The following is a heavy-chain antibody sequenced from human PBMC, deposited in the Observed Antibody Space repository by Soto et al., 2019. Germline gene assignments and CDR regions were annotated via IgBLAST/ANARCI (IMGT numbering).Heavy chain of an antibody. CDR3: ARIGQGSMIRGPRLGDGMDV. V-gene: IGHV1-69*02. CDR1: GGTFSSYT. CDR2: IIPILGIA. D-gene: IGHD3-22*01. J-gene: IGHJ6*02. Sequence: QVQLVQSGAEVKKPGSSVKVSCKASGGTFSSYTISWVRQAPGQGLEWMGRIIPILGIANYAQKFQGRVTITADKSTSTAYMELSSLRSEDTAVYYCARIGQGSMIRGPRLGDGMDVWGQGTTVTVSS.